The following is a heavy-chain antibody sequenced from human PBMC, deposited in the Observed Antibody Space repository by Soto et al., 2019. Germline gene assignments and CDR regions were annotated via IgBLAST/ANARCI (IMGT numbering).Heavy chain of an antibody. CDR2: ISAYNGNT. D-gene: IGHD3-22*01. J-gene: IGHJ4*02. V-gene: IGHV1-18*01. CDR3: ARDSSLVVITPYYFDY. Sequence: GASVKVSCKASGYTFTIYGISCVLQSPVQGLEWMGCISAYNGNTNYAQKLQGRVTMTTDTSTSTAYMELRSLRSDDTAVYYCARDSSLVVITPYYFDYWGQGTLVTVSS. CDR1: GYTFTIYG.